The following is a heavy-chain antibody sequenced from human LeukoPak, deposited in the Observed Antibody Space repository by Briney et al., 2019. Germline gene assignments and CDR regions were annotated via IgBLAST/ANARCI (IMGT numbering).Heavy chain of an antibody. D-gene: IGHD6-13*01. V-gene: IGHV4-38-2*01. CDR3: ARLSVAAAGT. J-gene: IGHJ3*01. CDR2: IYHSGST. CDR1: GCSISSGYY. Sequence: PSETLSLTCAVSGCSISSGYYWGWIRQPPGKGLEWIGSIYHSGSTYYNPSLKSRVTISVDTSKNQFSLKLSSVTAADTAVYYCARLSVAAAGTWGQGTMVTVSS.